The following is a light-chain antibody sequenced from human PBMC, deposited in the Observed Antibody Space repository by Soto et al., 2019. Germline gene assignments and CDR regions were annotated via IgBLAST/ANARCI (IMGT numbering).Light chain of an antibody. CDR2: DAS. J-gene: IGKJ5*01. V-gene: IGKV1-5*01. Sequence: DIQMTQSPSTLSASAGDRVTITCRASQRMSGFLAWYQQKPGKAPQLLISDASSLESGVPSRFSGGGSGTAFTLTISSLQPEDFATYYCQHFRSFPITFGQGTRLEI. CDR1: QRMSGF. CDR3: QHFRSFPIT.